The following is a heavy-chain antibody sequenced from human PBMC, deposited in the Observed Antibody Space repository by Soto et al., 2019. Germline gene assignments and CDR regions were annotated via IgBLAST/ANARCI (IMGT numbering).Heavy chain of an antibody. J-gene: IGHJ6*02. CDR1: GFTSSSYL. Sequence: QVQLVESGGGVVQPGRSLRLSCVASGFTSSSYLMHWVRQAPGKGQEWVALISYDGSNKHYADSVKGRFTISRDNSKNTLYLQMNSLRGDDTAVYSCARGDPYYGMDVWGQGTTVTVSS. CDR2: ISYDGSNK. CDR3: ARGDPYYGMDV. V-gene: IGHV3-30*04.